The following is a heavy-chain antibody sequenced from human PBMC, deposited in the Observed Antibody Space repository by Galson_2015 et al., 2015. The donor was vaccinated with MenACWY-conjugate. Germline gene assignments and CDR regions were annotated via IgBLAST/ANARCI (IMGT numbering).Heavy chain of an antibody. Sequence: SLRLSCAASGFTFNTYTMNWVRQAPGEGLEWVSSITSGSDYIYYADSVKGRFTVSRDNAENSPYLQMNSLRPEDTAVYYCAREDLAWAFGLDYWGQGTLVTVSS. CDR3: AREDLAWAFGLDY. CDR2: ITSGSDYI. V-gene: IGHV3-21*01. D-gene: IGHD2/OR15-2a*01. J-gene: IGHJ4*02. CDR1: GFTFNTYT.